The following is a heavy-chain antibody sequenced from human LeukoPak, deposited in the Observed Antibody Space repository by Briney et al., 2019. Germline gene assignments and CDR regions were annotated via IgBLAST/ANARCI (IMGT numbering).Heavy chain of an antibody. CDR1: GFTFSSYS. V-gene: IGHV3-21*01. Sequence: GGSLRLSCAASGFTFSSYSMNWVRQAPGKGLEWVSSISSSSSYIYYADSVKGRFTISRDNAKNSLYLQMNSLRAEDTAVYYCARADTAMAPPYYFDYWGQGTLVTVSS. J-gene: IGHJ4*02. D-gene: IGHD5-18*01. CDR3: ARADTAMAPPYYFDY. CDR2: ISSSSSYI.